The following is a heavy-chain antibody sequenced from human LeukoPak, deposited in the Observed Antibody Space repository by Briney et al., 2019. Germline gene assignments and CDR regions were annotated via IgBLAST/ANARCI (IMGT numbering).Heavy chain of an antibody. J-gene: IGHJ4*02. CDR2: IRYDGSNK. V-gene: IGHV3-30*02. CDR3: AKDPYGDYTFDY. CDR1: GFTFSSYG. D-gene: IGHD4-17*01. Sequence: PGGSLRLSCAASGFTFSSYGMHWVRQAPGKGLEWVAFIRYDGSNKYYADSVKGRFTISRDNSKSTLCLQMNSLRAEDTAVYYCAKDPYGDYTFDYWGQGTLVTVSS.